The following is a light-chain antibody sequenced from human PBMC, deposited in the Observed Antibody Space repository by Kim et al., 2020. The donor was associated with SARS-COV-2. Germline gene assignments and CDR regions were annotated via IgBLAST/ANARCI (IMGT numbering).Light chain of an antibody. CDR1: SSHIEAVYD. Sequence: SVTNPSTGISSHIEAVYDVHLYPHRPRTAPTRLIYGNSNRPPGVPDRFSGSKSGTSASLAITGLQAEDVADYYCQSYDSSLSGYVFGTGTKVTVL. CDR3: QSYDSSLSGYV. V-gene: IGLV1-40*01. CDR2: GNS. J-gene: IGLJ1*01.